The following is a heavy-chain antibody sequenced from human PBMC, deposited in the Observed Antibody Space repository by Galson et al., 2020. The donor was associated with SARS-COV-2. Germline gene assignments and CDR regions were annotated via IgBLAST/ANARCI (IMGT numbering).Heavy chain of an antibody. V-gene: IGHV4-31*03. J-gene: IGHJ4*02. Sequence: TLSLTCTVSGGSISSGGYYWSWIRQHPGKGLEWIGYIYYSGSTYYNPSLKSRVTISVDTSKNQFSLKLSSVTAADTAVYYCARDRAGSDYGDYAEGSYFDYWGQGTLVTVSS. D-gene: IGHD4-17*01. CDR3: ARDRAGSDYGDYAEGSYFDY. CDR2: IYYSGST. CDR1: GGSISSGGYY.